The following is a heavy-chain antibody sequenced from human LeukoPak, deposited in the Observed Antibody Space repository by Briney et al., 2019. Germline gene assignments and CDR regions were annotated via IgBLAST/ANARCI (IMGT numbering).Heavy chain of an antibody. CDR1: GGSISSSSYY. CDR3: VRERTEGYYDNSGSFDY. V-gene: IGHV4-39*07. Sequence: SETLSLTCTVSGGSISSSSYYWGWIRQPPGKGLEWIGSIYYSGSAYYNVPLMSRVVLSVDTSKNQFSLKLTSVTAADTAMYFCVRERTEGYYDNSGSFDYWGQGILVTVSS. D-gene: IGHD3-22*01. CDR2: IYYSGSA. J-gene: IGHJ4*02.